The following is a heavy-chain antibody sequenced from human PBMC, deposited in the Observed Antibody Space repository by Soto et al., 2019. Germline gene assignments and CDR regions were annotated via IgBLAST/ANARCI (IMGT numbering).Heavy chain of an antibody. CDR1: GFTFSTSN. CDR2: ISGASDYI. V-gene: IGHV3-21*01. Sequence: GGSLRLSCAASGFTFSTSNMNWVRQAPGKGLEWVSSISGASDYIYYAASVKGRFTISRDNAKNAMYLQLNSLRAEDTAVYYCARDQGLGVRRGLDFDSWGQGTQVTVSS. J-gene: IGHJ4*02. CDR3: ARDQGLGVRRGLDFDS. D-gene: IGHD3-10*01.